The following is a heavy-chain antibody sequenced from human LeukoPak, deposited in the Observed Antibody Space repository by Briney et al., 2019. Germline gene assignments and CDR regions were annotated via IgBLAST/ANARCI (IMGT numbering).Heavy chain of an antibody. Sequence: GGSLRLSCAASGFTFSSYAMHWVRQAPGKGLEWVAVISYDGRRQYYADFLEGRFTISRDNSKNTVSLQMSSLRSDDTAVYYCASSVDPYYFDYWGQGTLVTVSS. V-gene: IGHV3-30*04. CDR3: ASSVDPYYFDY. CDR2: ISYDGRRQ. D-gene: IGHD3-10*01. CDR1: GFTFSSYA. J-gene: IGHJ4*02.